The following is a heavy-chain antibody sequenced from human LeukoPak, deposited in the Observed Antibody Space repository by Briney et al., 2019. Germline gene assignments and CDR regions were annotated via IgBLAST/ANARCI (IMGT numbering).Heavy chain of an antibody. CDR3: AKEFAPVMVRGAEFYY. CDR2: ISGSGGST. D-gene: IGHD3-10*01. Sequence: GGSLRLSCAASGFTFSSYGMSWVRQAPGKGLEWVSAISGSGGSTYYADSVKGRFTISRDNSKNTLYLQMNSLRVEDTAVYYCAKEFAPVMVRGAEFYYWGQETLVTVSS. V-gene: IGHV3-23*01. J-gene: IGHJ4*02. CDR1: GFTFSSYG.